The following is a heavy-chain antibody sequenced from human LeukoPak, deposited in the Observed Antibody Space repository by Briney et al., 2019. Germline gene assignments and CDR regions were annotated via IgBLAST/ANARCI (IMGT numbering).Heavy chain of an antibody. CDR1: GGSISSYY. CDR2: IYTSGST. CDR3: ARGPPYYDFWSGNNWFDP. V-gene: IGHV4-4*07. Sequence: PSETLSLTCTVSGGSISSYYWSWIRQPAGKGLEWIGRIYTSGSTNYNSSLKSRVTMSVDTSKNQFSLKLSSVTAADTAVYYCARGPPYYDFWSGNNWFDPWGQGTLVTVSS. D-gene: IGHD3-3*01. J-gene: IGHJ5*02.